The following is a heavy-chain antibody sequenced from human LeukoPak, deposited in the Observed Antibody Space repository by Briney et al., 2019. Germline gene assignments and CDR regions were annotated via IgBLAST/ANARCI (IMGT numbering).Heavy chain of an antibody. D-gene: IGHD4-23*01. V-gene: IGHV4-31*03. Sequence: ASEALSLTCTVSGRSISSGGYYWSWIRQHPGKGLEWIGYIYYSGSTYYNPSLKSRVTISVDTSKNQFSLKLSSVTAADTAVYCSARYGCNSVGNYFFDYWGQGTLVTVSS. J-gene: IGHJ4*02. CDR3: ARYGCNSVGNYFFDY. CDR2: IYYSGST. CDR1: GRSISSGGYY.